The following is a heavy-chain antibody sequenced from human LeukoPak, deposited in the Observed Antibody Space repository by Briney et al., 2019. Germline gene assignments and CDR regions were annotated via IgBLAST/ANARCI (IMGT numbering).Heavy chain of an antibody. CDR3: ARNRAAAGDWLDP. V-gene: IGHV3-30*02. Sequence: GGSLRLSCAASGFTFSAYGVHWVRQAPGKGPEWVAFIRYDGKIKKYADSVKGRFTISRDNSKNTLYLQTNSLTSEDTSLYYCARNRAAAGDWLDPWGKGTLVIVSS. CDR2: IRYDGKIK. J-gene: IGHJ5*02. CDR1: GFTFSAYG. D-gene: IGHD6-13*01.